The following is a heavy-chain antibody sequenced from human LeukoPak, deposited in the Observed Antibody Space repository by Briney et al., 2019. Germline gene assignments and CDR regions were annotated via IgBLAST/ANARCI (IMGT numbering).Heavy chain of an antibody. CDR1: DGPITNYD. J-gene: IGHJ4*02. CDR2: VHYSGTA. V-gene: IGHV4-59*01. D-gene: IGHD4-17*01. Sequence: PSETLSLTCTVSDGPITNYDWSWVGQPPGKGLEFIGHVHYSGTANYNPSLRSRVTISIDTSKKHFFLKLKSVTAADTAVYYCARGYGDFRVEGRYFHSWGQGTLVTVSS. CDR3: ARGYGDFRVEGRYFHS.